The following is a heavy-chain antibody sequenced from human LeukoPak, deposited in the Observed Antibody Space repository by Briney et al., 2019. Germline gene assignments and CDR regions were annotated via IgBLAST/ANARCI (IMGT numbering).Heavy chain of an antibody. Sequence: SETLSLTCTVSGVSISSYYWSWIRQPAGKGLEWIGRIYTSGSTNYNPSLKSRVTMSVDTSKNQFSLKLSSVTAADTAVYYCARGRGLLGYCSGGSCYPGAFDIWGQGTMVTVSS. CDR3: ARGRGLLGYCSGGSCYPGAFDI. J-gene: IGHJ3*02. CDR1: GVSISSYY. D-gene: IGHD2-15*01. V-gene: IGHV4-4*07. CDR2: IYTSGST.